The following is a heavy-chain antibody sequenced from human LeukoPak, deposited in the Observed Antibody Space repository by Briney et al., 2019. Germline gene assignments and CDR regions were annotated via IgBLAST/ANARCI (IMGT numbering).Heavy chain of an antibody. Sequence: SSETLSLTCTVSGGSISSGGYYWSWIRQHPGKGLEWIGYIYYSGSTYYNPSLKSRVTISVDTSKNQFSLKLSSVTAADTAVYYCARDRSSATLTNTNWFDPWGQGTLVTVSS. D-gene: IGHD6-13*01. CDR1: GGSISSGGYY. CDR3: ARDRSSATLTNTNWFDP. CDR2: IYYSGST. V-gene: IGHV4-31*03. J-gene: IGHJ5*02.